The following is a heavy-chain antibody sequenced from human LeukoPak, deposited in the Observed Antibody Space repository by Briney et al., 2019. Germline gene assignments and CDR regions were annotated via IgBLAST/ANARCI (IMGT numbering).Heavy chain of an antibody. CDR1: GGSISSYY. Sequence: SETLSLTCTVSGGSISSYYWNWIRQPPAQGQEWIGYIYYSGSTNYNPSLKSRVTISVDTSKNQFSLNLTSVPAADTAVYYCARFTPQGYGWGGYNRFDPWGQGTLVTVSS. CDR3: ARFTPQGYGWGGYNRFDP. J-gene: IGHJ5*02. V-gene: IGHV4-59*01. D-gene: IGHD3-16*01. CDR2: IYYSGST.